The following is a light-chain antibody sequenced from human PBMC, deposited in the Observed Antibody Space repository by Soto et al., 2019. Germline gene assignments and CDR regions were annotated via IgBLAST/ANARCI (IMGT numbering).Light chain of an antibody. CDR2: GAS. CDR3: QQYNNWPRT. CDR1: QSVSSN. J-gene: IGKJ1*01. V-gene: IGKV3-15*01. Sequence: VLTQSPGTLSLSPRERATLSCSASQSVSSNLAWYQQKPGQATRLLIYGASARATGVSVRFSGSGPGTEFTLTISSSQSEDFAVYYCQQYNNWPRTFGQGTKV.